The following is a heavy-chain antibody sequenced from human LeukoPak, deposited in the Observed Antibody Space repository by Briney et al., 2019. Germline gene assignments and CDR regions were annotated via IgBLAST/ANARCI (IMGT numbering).Heavy chain of an antibody. CDR3: AKDLQLWLAGGFDY. J-gene: IGHJ4*02. D-gene: IGHD5-18*01. CDR1: GFTFSSHM. Sequence: GGSLRLSCAASGFTFSSHMMHWVRQAPAKGLEWVAIISYDGRKKYYGDSVKGRFTISRDNSKNTLYLQMNSLRPEDTAVYYCAKDLQLWLAGGFDYWGQGTLVTVSS. CDR2: ISYDGRKK. V-gene: IGHV3-30*18.